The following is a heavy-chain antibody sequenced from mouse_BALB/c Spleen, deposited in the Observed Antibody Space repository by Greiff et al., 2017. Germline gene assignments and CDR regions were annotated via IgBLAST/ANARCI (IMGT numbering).Heavy chain of an antibody. D-gene: IGHD2-1*01. J-gene: IGHJ3*01. CDR3: ARSNYGNSFAY. V-gene: IGHV5-17*02. CDR1: GFTFSSFG. Sequence: EVQLVESGGGLVQPGGSRKLSCAASGFTFSSFGMHWVRQAPEKGLEWVAYISSGSSTIYYADTVKGRFTISRDNPKNTLFLQMTSLRSEDTAMYYCARSNYGNSFAYWGQGTLVTVSA. CDR2: ISSGSSTI.